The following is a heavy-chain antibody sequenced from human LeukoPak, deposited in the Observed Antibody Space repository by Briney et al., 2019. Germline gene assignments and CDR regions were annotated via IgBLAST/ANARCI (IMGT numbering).Heavy chain of an antibody. Sequence: SETLSLTCAVYGGSFSGYYWSWIRQPPGKGLEWIGEINHSGSTNYNPSLKSRVTISVDTSKNQFSLRLSSVTAADTAVYYCARAGYCSSTSCYTVPDYWGQGTLVTVSS. CDR2: INHSGST. V-gene: IGHV4-34*01. CDR3: ARAGYCSSTSCYTVPDY. D-gene: IGHD2-2*02. CDR1: GGSFSGYY. J-gene: IGHJ4*02.